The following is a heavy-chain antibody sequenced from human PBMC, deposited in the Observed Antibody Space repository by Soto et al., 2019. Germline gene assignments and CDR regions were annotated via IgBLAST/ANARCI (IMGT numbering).Heavy chain of an antibody. CDR1: GGSFSGYY. J-gene: IGHJ2*01. CDR2: INDRGSI. Sequence: QVQLQQWGAGPLRPLETLSLTCGVSGGSFSGYYWAWIRQSPGKGLEWIGEINDRGSIHYNPSLKSRVRSSVNTSKNHYSRTLRSVNAADTAVYYCARESHDILTGPPWVWYFDLGGRGTLVTVSS. CDR3: ARESHDILTGPPWVWYFDL. V-gene: IGHV4-34*01. D-gene: IGHD3-9*01.